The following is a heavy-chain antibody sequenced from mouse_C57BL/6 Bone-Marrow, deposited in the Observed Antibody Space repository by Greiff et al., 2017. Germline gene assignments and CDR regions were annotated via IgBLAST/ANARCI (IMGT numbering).Heavy chain of an antibody. CDR1: GFTFSNYW. CDR3: TSLGYFDY. J-gene: IGHJ2*01. V-gene: IGHV6-3*01. CDR2: IRLKSDNYAT. Sequence: EVKLVESGGGLVQPGGSMKLSCVASGFTFSNYWMNWVRQSPEKGLEWVAQIRLKSDNYATHYAESVKGRFTISRDDSKSSVYLQMNNLKAEDTGSYYCTSLGYFDYWGQGTTLTVSS.